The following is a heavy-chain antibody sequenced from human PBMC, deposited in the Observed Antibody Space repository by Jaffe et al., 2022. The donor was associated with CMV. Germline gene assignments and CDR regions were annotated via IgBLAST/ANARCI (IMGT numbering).Heavy chain of an antibody. Sequence: QVQLVQSGAEVKKPGASVKVSCKASGYTFTGYYMHWVRQAPGQGLEWMGWINPNSGGTNYAQKFQGRVTMTRDTSISTAYMELSRLRSDDTAVYYCARAYGYSSGYYYGMDVWGQGTTVTVSS. V-gene: IGHV1-2*02. J-gene: IGHJ6*02. D-gene: IGHD6-6*01. CDR2: INPNSGGT. CDR1: GYTFTGYY. CDR3: ARAYGYSSGYYYGMDV.